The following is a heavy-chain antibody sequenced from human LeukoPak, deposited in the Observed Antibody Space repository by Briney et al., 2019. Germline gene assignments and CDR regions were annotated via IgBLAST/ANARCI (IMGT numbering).Heavy chain of an antibody. CDR1: GFTFSSYG. J-gene: IGHJ4*02. V-gene: IGHV3-33*01. D-gene: IGHD1-1*01. Sequence: GGSLRLSCAASGFTFSSYGMHWVRQAPGKGLERVAVIWYDGSNKYYADSVKGRFTISRDNSKNTLYLQMNSLRAEDTAVYYCARGTSGGYEGDYWGQGTLVTVSS. CDR3: ARGTSGGYEGDY. CDR2: IWYDGSNK.